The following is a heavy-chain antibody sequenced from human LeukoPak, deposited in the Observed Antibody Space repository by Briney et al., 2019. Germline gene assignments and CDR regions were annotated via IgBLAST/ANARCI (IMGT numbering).Heavy chain of an antibody. CDR1: GFTFSSYS. J-gene: IGHJ6*03. V-gene: IGHV3-21*01. CDR3: GRTGYYSVTYYYYYIDV. CDR2: ISSSSSYI. D-gene: IGHD3-9*01. Sequence: GGSLRLSCAASGFTFSSYSVNWVRQAPGKGLEWVSSISSSSSYIYYADSVKGRFTISRDNAKNSLYLQMNSLRAEDTAVYYCGRTGYYSVTYYYYYIDVWGKGTTVTVSS.